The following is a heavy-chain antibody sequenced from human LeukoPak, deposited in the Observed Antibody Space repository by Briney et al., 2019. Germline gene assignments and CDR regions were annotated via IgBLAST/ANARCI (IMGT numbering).Heavy chain of an antibody. Sequence: PSETLSLTCTVSGGSISSSSCYWSWIRQPAGKGLEWIGRIYTSGSTNYNPSLKSRVTMSVDTSKNQFSLKLSSVTAADTAVYYCARDYCSSTSCYSEGGAFDIWGQGTMVTVSS. CDR3: ARDYCSSTSCYSEGGAFDI. CDR2: IYTSGST. D-gene: IGHD2-2*02. J-gene: IGHJ3*02. CDR1: GGSISSSSCY. V-gene: IGHV4-61*02.